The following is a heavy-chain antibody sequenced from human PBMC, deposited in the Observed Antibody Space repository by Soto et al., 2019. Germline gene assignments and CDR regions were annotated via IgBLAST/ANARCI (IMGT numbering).Heavy chain of an antibody. D-gene: IGHD3-9*01. CDR2: IYYSGST. V-gene: IGHV4-39*01. Sequence: QLQLQESGPGLVKPSETLSLTCTVSGGSISSSSYYWGWIRQPPGKGLEWIGSIYYSGSTYYNPSLKSRVTLSVHTSKHQFSLKRRSVTAADTAVYYCARHHRPLTYYDILTGYYGWFDPWGQGTLVTVSS. CDR3: ARHHRPLTYYDILTGYYGWFDP. J-gene: IGHJ5*02. CDR1: GGSISSSSYY.